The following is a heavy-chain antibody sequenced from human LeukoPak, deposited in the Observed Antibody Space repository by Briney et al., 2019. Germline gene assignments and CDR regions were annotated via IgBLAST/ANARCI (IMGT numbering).Heavy chain of an antibody. D-gene: IGHD4-17*01. CDR1: GYTFTSYA. Sequence: ASVKVSCKASGYTFTSYAMNWVRQAPGQGLEWMGWINTNTGNPTYAQGFTGRFVFSLDTSVSTAYLQISSLKAEDTAVYYCAREGFEPQVGTDYGDYGNWFDPWGQGTLVTVSS. CDR2: INTNTGNP. CDR3: AREGFEPQVGTDYGDYGNWFDP. J-gene: IGHJ5*02. V-gene: IGHV7-4-1*02.